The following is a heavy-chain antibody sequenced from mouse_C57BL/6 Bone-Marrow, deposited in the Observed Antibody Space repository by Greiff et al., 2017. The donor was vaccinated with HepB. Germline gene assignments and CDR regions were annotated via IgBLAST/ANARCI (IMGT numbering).Heavy chain of an antibody. CDR2: IHPNSGST. Sequence: VQLQQPGAELVKPGASVKLSCKASGYTFTSYWLHWVKQRPGQGLEWIGMIHPNSGSTNYNEKFKSKATLTVDKSSSTAYMQLSSLTSEDSAVYYCASPNWAWFAYWGQGTLVTVSA. CDR1: GYTFTSYW. D-gene: IGHD4-1*01. V-gene: IGHV1-64*01. CDR3: ASPNWAWFAY. J-gene: IGHJ3*01.